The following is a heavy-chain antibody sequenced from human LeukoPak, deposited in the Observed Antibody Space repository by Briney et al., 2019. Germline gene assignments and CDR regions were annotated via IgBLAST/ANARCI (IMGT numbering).Heavy chain of an antibody. CDR1: GYTFTVYS. CDR3: AVSSRAPPIPAFDY. J-gene: IGHJ4*02. CDR2: IAPNSGVT. Sequence: ASVKVSCKPSGYTFTVYSIHWMRQAPGQGLEFVGRIAPNSGVTNYAQNIQGRVTMSTDTSITTVYMDLSRLTADDTAVYYCAVSSRAPPIPAFDYWGQGTPVTVSS. V-gene: IGHV1-2*02. D-gene: IGHD3-10*01.